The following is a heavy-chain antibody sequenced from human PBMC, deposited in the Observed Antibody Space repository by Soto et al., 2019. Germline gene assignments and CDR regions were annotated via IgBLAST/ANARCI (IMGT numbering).Heavy chain of an antibody. Sequence: ASVNVSCKASGYTFTNYGISWVCQAPGQGLEWMGWISAYNGNTNYAQKLQGRVTMTTDTSTSTAYMELRSLRSDDTAVYYCARDHGAAAVYYYYGLDVWGQGTTVTVSS. D-gene: IGHD6-13*01. V-gene: IGHV1-18*04. CDR2: ISAYNGNT. J-gene: IGHJ6*02. CDR3: ARDHGAAAVYYYYGLDV. CDR1: GYTFTNYG.